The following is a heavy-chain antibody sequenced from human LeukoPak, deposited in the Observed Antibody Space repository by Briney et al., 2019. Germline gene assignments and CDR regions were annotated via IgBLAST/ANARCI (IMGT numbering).Heavy chain of an antibody. CDR3: ARALLWFGDSNNWFDP. CDR1: GYTFTSYD. Sequence: AASVTVSFKSSGYTFTSYDINWVRQATGQGLEWMGWMNPNSGNTGYAHKFQGRVTMTRNTSISTAYMELSSLRSEDTAVYYCARALLWFGDSNNWFDPWGQGTLVTVSS. CDR2: MNPNSGNT. D-gene: IGHD3-10*01. J-gene: IGHJ5*02. V-gene: IGHV1-8*01.